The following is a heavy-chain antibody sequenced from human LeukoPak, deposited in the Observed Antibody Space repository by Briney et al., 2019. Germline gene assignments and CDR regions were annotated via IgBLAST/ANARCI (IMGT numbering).Heavy chain of an antibody. CDR3: ARVSTIRFLDV. CDR1: GYTFTGYY. Sequence: AASVKVSCKASGYTFTGYYMHWVRQAPGQGLEWMGWINPNSGGTNYAQTFQGRVTMTRDTSISTAYMELSRLRADDTAVYYCARVSTIRFLDVWGKGTTVTVSS. V-gene: IGHV1-2*02. D-gene: IGHD3-3*01. CDR2: INPNSGGT. J-gene: IGHJ6*04.